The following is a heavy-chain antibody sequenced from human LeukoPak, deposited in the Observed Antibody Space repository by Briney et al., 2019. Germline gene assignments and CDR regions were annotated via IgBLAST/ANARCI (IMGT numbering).Heavy chain of an antibody. CDR2: IYSGGTT. CDR3: ARVLYYYASVSYNYYMDV. Sequence: PGGSLRLSCAASGFIFSSYNLNWVRLAPGKGLEWVSTIYSGGTTFYTDSVRGRFTISRDNSKNTLYLQMNSLRAEDAAIYYCARVLYYYASVSYNYYMDVWGKGTTVTISS. D-gene: IGHD3-10*01. J-gene: IGHJ6*03. CDR1: GFIFSSYN. V-gene: IGHV3-53*01.